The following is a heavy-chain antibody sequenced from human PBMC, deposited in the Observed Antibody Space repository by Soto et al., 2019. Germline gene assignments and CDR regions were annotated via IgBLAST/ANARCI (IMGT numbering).Heavy chain of an antibody. V-gene: IGHV4-59*08. CDR3: ARHRLSSSRWGYYYMDV. D-gene: IGHD3-16*02. J-gene: IGHJ6*03. CDR1: GGSISSYY. CDR2: IYYSGST. Sequence: SETLSLTCTVSGGSISSYYWSWIRQPPGKGLEWIGYIYYSGSTNYNPSLKSRVTISVDTSKNQFSLKLSSVTAADTAVYYCARHRLSSSRWGYYYMDVWGKGTTVTVSS.